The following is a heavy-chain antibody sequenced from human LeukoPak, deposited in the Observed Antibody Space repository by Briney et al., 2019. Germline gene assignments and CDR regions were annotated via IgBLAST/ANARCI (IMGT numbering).Heavy chain of an antibody. CDR2: INHSGST. D-gene: IGHD3-10*01. CDR3: ARGTVLLWFGEFYYYYYMDV. V-gene: IGHV4-34*01. J-gene: IGHJ6*03. CDR1: GGSFSGYY. Sequence: PSETLSLTCAVYGGSFSGYYWSWIRQPPGKGLEWIGEINHSGSTNYNPSLKSRVTESVDTSKNQFSLKLSSVTAADTAVYYCARGTVLLWFGEFYYYYYMDVWGKGTTVTVSS.